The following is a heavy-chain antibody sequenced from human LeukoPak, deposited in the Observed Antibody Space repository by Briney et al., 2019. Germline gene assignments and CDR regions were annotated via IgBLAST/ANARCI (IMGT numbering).Heavy chain of an antibody. V-gene: IGHV4-39*07. CDR1: GGSISSSSYY. Sequence: SETLSLTCTVSGGSISSSSYYWGWIRQPPGKGLEWIGSIYYSGSTYYNPSLKSRVTISVDTSKNQFSLKLSSVTAADSAVYYCARASIAAQPSYYYYYYMDVWGKGTTVTVSS. D-gene: IGHD6-6*01. J-gene: IGHJ6*03. CDR3: ARASIAAQPSYYYYYYMDV. CDR2: IYYSGST.